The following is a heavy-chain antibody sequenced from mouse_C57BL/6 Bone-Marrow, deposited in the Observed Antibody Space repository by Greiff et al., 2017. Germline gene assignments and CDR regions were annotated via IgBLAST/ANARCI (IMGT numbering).Heavy chain of an antibody. CDR3: ARRYSNYGWYFGV. J-gene: IGHJ1*03. V-gene: IGHV1-7*01. CDR1: GYTFTSYW. D-gene: IGHD2-5*01. CDR2: INPCSGYT. Sequence: VKVVESGAELAKPGASVKLSCKASGYTFTSYWMHWVKQRPGKGLEWIGYINPCSGYTKYNQKFKDKATLTADKSSSTAYMQLGSLTYEDSAVDYFARRYSNYGWYFGVWGTGTTVTVSS.